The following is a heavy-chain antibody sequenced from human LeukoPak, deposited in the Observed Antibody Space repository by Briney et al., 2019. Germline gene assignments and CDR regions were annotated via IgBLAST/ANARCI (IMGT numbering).Heavy chain of an antibody. J-gene: IGHJ4*02. CDR1: GFTSSDYY. CDR2: ISSSSTYT. CDR3: ARYGSGSYYKFDY. V-gene: IGHV3-11*03. Sequence: PGGSLRLSCAASGFTSSDYYMSWIRQAPGKGLEWVSYISSSSTYTNYADSVKGRFTISRDNAKNSLYLQMNSLRAEDTAVYYCARYGSGSYYKFDYWGQGTLVTVSS. D-gene: IGHD3-10*01.